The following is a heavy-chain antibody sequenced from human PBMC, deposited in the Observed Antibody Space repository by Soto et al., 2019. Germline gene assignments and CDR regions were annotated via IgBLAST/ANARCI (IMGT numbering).Heavy chain of an antibody. Sequence: EVQLLESGGGLVQPGGSLRLSCAASGFTFSSYAMSWVRQAPGKGLEWVSTISFSGGSTYYAGSVKGRFTISRDNSKNTLYLQTYRLRAEDTAVYYCAKGDAYSDLPVWLAPWGQGTLVSVSS. CDR1: GFTFSSYA. J-gene: IGHJ5*02. V-gene: IGHV3-23*01. CDR2: ISFSGGST. CDR3: AKGDAYSDLPVWLAP. D-gene: IGHD3-16*01.